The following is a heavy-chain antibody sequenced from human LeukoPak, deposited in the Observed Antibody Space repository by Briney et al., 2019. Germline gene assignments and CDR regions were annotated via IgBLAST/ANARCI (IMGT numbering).Heavy chain of an antibody. CDR3: AKGSSNSEVSTDY. CDR2: ISGSGGGT. CDR1: GFTFSSYA. V-gene: IGHV3-23*01. D-gene: IGHD4-11*01. Sequence: PGGSLRLSCAASGFTFSSYAMSWVRQAPGKGLEWVSAISGSGGGTYYADSVKGRFTISRDNSKNTLYLQMNSLRAEDTAVYYCAKGSSNSEVSTDYWGQGTLVTVSS. J-gene: IGHJ4*02.